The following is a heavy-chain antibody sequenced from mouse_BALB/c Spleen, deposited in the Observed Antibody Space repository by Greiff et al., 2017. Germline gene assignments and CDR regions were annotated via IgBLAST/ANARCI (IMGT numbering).Heavy chain of an antibody. CDR3: AKTGTGFAY. V-gene: IGHV5-9-4*01. CDR2: ISSGGSYT. J-gene: IGHJ3*01. Sequence: EVQLVESGGGLVKPGGSLKLSCAASGFTFSSYAMSWVRQSPEKRLEWVAEISSGGSYTYYPDTVTGRFTISRDNAKNTLYLEMSSLRSEDTAMYYCAKTGTGFAYWGQGTLVTVSA. CDR1: GFTFSSYA. D-gene: IGHD4-1*01.